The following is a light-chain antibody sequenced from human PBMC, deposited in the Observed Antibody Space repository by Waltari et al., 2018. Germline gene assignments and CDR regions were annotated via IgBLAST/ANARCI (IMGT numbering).Light chain of an antibody. CDR3: CSYAGSYTWV. CDR2: DDN. CDR1: TRDVVNYNL. J-gene: IGLJ3*02. V-gene: IGLV2-23*01. Sequence: QSALTQPASVSGSPGQSITISCTGTTRDVVNYNLVSWYQQYPGKAPKVLIYDDNRRPSGVSDRFSGSKSGNTASLTISGVQAEDEADYYCCSYAGSYTWVFGGGTKLTVL.